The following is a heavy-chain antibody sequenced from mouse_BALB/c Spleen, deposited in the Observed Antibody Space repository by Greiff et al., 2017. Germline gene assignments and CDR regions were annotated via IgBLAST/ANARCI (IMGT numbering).Heavy chain of an antibody. Sequence: DVKLVESGGGLVKPGGSLKLSCAASGFTFSDYYMYWVRQTPEKRLEWVATISDGGSYTYYPDSVKGRFTISRDNAKNNLYLQMSSLKSEDTAMYYCARGGNGYGGFAYWGQGTLVTVSA. CDR2: ISDGGSYT. J-gene: IGHJ3*01. CDR1: GFTFSDYY. D-gene: IGHD2-2*01. V-gene: IGHV5-4*02. CDR3: ARGGNGYGGFAY.